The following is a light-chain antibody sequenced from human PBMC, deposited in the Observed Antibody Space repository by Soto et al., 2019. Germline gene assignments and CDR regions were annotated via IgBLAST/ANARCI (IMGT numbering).Light chain of an antibody. CDR3: QQYGSSLGIT. CDR2: GAS. Sequence: EIVLTQSPGTLSLSPGERATLSCRASQSVSSSYLAWYQQKPGQAPRLLIYGASSRATGIPDRFSGSGSGTDFALTISRMEPEDFAVYYCQQYGSSLGITFAQGTRLEIK. V-gene: IGKV3-20*01. CDR1: QSVSSSY. J-gene: IGKJ5*01.